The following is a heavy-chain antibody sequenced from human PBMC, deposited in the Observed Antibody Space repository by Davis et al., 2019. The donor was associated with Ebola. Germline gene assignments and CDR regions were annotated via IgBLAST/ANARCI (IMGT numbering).Heavy chain of an antibody. Sequence: GGSLRLSCAASGFTFSSYSMNWVRQAPGKGLEWVSSISSSSSYIYYADSVKGRFTISRDNAKNSLYLQMNSLRAEDTAVYYCVRERYGSGSYYFDYWGQGTLVTVSS. CDR3: VRERYGSGSYYFDY. CDR2: ISSSSSYI. J-gene: IGHJ4*02. D-gene: IGHD3-10*01. V-gene: IGHV3-21*01. CDR1: GFTFSSYS.